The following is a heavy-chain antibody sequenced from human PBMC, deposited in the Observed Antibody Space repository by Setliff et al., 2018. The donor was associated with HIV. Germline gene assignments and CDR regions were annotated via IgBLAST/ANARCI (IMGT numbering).Heavy chain of an antibody. CDR3: ARPVSKYFYGMDV. V-gene: IGHV4-61*01. J-gene: IGHJ6*02. Sequence: PSETLSLTCAVSGVSISSASYSWSWIRQPPGKGLEWIGTLYHSGSPIYNSSLKSRVTISGDPSNNQLSLSLSSVTAADTAVYYCARPVSKYFYGMDVWGLGTTVTVSS. CDR2: LYHSGSP. CDR1: GVSISSASYS.